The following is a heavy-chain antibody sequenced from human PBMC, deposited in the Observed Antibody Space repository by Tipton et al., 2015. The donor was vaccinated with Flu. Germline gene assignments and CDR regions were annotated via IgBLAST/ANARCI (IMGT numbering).Heavy chain of an antibody. V-gene: IGHV4-38-2*01. CDR1: GDSIRSPYY. D-gene: IGHD4-11*01. CDR2: MHHTGNT. CDR3: ARREYGNYVSGPNNWFVS. J-gene: IGHJ5*01. Sequence: LRLSCSVPGDSIRSPYYWGWIRQSPGRGLEWLGNMHHTGNTYHNPSPKGRVSISVDSSKNQFSLRLISVTAADTAVYYCARREYGNYVSGPNNWFVSWGQRAVVIVSS.